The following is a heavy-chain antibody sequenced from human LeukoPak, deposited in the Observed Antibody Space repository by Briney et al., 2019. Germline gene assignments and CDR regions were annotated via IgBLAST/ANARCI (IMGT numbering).Heavy chain of an antibody. V-gene: IGHV5-51*01. J-gene: IGHJ4*02. Sequence: GESLKISCKGVGYDFTNNWIGWVRQMPGKGLEWMGIIYPGDSDTRYSPSFQGQVTISADKSISTAYLQWSSLKASDTAMYYCARLTMDSSGYYPGGDYWGQGTLVTVSS. CDR3: ARLTMDSSGYYPGGDY. CDR2: IYPGDSDT. D-gene: IGHD3-22*01. CDR1: GYDFTNNW.